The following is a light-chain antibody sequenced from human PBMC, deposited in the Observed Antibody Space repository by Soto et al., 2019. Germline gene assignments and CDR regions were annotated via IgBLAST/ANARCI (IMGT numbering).Light chain of an antibody. CDR2: GAS. V-gene: IGKV1-12*01. J-gene: IGKJ2*01. CDR1: QGSSRW. CDR3: QQGTRFPPYT. Sequence: DIPMTQSPSSVSASVGDRVTITCRASQGSSRWLAWYQQKPGKAPKLLIYGASTLQSGVPSRFSGSGSGTDFTLPISNLQPEEFATYYCQQGTRFPPYTFGQGNKLEIK.